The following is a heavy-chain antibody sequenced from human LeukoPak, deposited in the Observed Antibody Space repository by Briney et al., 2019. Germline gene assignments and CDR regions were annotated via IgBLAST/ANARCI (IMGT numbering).Heavy chain of an antibody. CDR3: ARTMMVLRNDAFDI. J-gene: IGHJ3*02. D-gene: IGHD3-22*01. V-gene: IGHV1-69*13. Sequence: ASVKVSCKASGYTFTGYYMHWVRQAPGQGLEWMGWIIPIFGTANYAQKFQGRVTITADESTSTAYMELSSLRSEDTAVYYCARTMMVLRNDAFDIWGQGTMVTVSS. CDR1: GYTFTGYY. CDR2: IIPIFGTA.